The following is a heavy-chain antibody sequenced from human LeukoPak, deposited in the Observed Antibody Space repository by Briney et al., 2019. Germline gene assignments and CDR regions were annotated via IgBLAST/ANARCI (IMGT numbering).Heavy chain of an antibody. D-gene: IGHD3-22*01. CDR2: IYYSGST. J-gene: IGHJ4*02. CDR1: GGSISGYY. V-gene: IGHV4-59*08. Sequence: KPSETLSLTCSVSGGSISGYYWSWIRQPPGQGLEWIGYIYYSGSTYYNPSLKSRVTISVDTSKNQFSLKLSSVTAADTAVYYCARAQIYYYDSSGYRGPIDYWGQGTLVTVSS. CDR3: ARAQIYYYDSSGYRGPIDY.